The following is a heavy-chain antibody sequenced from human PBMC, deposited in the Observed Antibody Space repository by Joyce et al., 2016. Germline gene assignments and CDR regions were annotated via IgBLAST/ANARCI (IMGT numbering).Heavy chain of an antibody. J-gene: IGHJ4*02. V-gene: IGHV1-18*01. D-gene: IGHD5-24*01. Sequence: QVQLVQSGAEVTKPGAPVRVSCKASGYRFDIVGINWVRQAPGQGLEWIGWISPFNGQTKYAREFQDRVAMTTDRSTTTAYLELRSPKSDDTALYYCARGGQSVATPISDYWGQGTLVTVSS. CDR3: ARGGQSVATPISDY. CDR2: ISPFNGQT. CDR1: GYRFDIVG.